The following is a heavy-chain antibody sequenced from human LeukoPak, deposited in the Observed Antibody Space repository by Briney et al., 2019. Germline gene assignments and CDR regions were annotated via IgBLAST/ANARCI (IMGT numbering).Heavy chain of an antibody. J-gene: IGHJ4*02. CDR1: GFTFSSSA. Sequence: PGGSLRLSCAASGFTFSSSAMSWVRQAPGKGLEWVAKIKEDGNDIYYVDSVKGRFTISRDNTNNALFLQMNSLRAEDTAVYYCATGGAVTGRFGYWGQGTLVTVSP. CDR3: ATGGAVTGRFGY. D-gene: IGHD6-19*01. CDR2: IKEDGNDI. V-gene: IGHV3-7*01.